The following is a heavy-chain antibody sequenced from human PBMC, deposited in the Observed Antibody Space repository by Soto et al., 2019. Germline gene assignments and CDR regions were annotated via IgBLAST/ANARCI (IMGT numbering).Heavy chain of an antibody. CDR1: GDSIGTYY. D-gene: IGHD6-13*01. J-gene: IGHJ5*02. V-gene: IGHV4-59*01. CDR3: ARGSYDSGWLNWFDP. Sequence: ETLCLTCTVSGDSIGTYYRSWIRQPPGKRLEWIGNIYYRGTTNYNPSLKSRVTISVDTSKNQFSLNLSSVTAADTAVYYCARGSYDSGWLNWFDPWGQGTLVTVSS. CDR2: IYYRGTT.